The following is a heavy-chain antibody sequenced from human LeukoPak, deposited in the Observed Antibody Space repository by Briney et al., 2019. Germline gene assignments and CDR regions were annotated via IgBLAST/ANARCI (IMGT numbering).Heavy chain of an antibody. D-gene: IGHD5-12*01. CDR3: ARDRWGGYGIYYFDY. CDR2: IYYSGST. V-gene: IGHV4-39*02. Sequence: KPSETLSLTCTVSGGSISSSSYYWGWIRQPPGKGLEWIGSIYYSGSTYYNPSLKSRVTISVDTSKNQFSLRLSSVTAADTAVYYCARDRWGGYGIYYFDYWGQGALVTVSS. CDR1: GGSISSSSYY. J-gene: IGHJ4*02.